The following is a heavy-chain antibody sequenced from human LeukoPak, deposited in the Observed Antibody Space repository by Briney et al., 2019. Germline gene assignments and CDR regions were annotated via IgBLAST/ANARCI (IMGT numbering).Heavy chain of an antibody. V-gene: IGHV3-23*01. CDR3: AKDGGLRYFDWNIDY. CDR2: ISGSGGST. Sequence: PGGSLRLSCAASGFTFNNYAMSWVRQAPGKGLEWVSAISGSGGSTYYADSVKGRFTISRDNSKNTLYLQMNSLRAEDTAVYYCAKDGGLRYFDWNIDYWGQGTLVTVSS. J-gene: IGHJ4*02. D-gene: IGHD3-9*01. CDR1: GFTFNNYA.